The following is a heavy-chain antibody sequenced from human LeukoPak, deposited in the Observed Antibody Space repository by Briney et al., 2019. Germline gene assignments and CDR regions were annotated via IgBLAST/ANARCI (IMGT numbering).Heavy chain of an antibody. CDR2: IYYSGST. V-gene: IGHV4-59*01. CDR1: GGSISSYY. Sequence: SETLSLTCTVSGGSISSYYWSWIRQPPGKGLEWIGYIYYSGSTNYNPSLKSRVTISVDTSKNQFSLKLSSVTAAGTAVYYCARVYGGVTWYFDLWGRGTLVTVSS. D-gene: IGHD4-23*01. CDR3: ARVYGGVTWYFDL. J-gene: IGHJ2*01.